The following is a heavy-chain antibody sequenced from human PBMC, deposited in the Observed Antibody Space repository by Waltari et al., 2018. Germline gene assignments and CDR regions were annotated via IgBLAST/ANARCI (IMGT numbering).Heavy chain of an antibody. CDR3: ARDSGSSSNIDY. CDR2: ISSSGSTI. Sequence: EVQLVESGGGLVQPGGSLRLSCAASGFTFSSYEMNWVRQAPGEGLEWVSYISSSGSTIYYADSVKGRFTISRDNAKNSLYLQMNSLRAEDTAVYYCARDSGSSSNIDYWGQGTLVTVSS. D-gene: IGHD6-13*01. V-gene: IGHV3-48*03. CDR1: GFTFSSYE. J-gene: IGHJ4*02.